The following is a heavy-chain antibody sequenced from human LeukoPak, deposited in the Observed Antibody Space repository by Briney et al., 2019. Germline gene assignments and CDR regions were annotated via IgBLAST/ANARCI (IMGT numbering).Heavy chain of an antibody. J-gene: IGHJ4*02. V-gene: IGHV3-66*01. CDR3: ARSYYYDSSHTADY. CDR2: IYTGGST. D-gene: IGHD3-22*01. CDR1: GFTVSSNY. Sequence: GGSLRLSCAASGFTVSSNYMSWVRQAPGKGLEWVSAIYTGGSTYYAGSVKGRFTISRDNSKNTLYLQMNSLRAEDTAVYYCARSYYYDSSHTADYWGQGTLVTVSS.